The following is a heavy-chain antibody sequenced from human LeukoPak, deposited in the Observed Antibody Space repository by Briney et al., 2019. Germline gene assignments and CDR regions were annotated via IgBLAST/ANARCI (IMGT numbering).Heavy chain of an antibody. J-gene: IGHJ6*02. D-gene: IGHD4-17*01. CDR3: AKVPTVYYYYGMDV. V-gene: IGHV3-23*01. Sequence: GGSLRLSCAASGFTFSSYAMSWVRQAPGKGLEWVSAISGSGGSTYYADSVKGRFTISGDNSKNTLYLQMNSLRAEDTAVYYCAKVPTVYYYYGMDVWGQGTTVTVSS. CDR1: GFTFSSYA. CDR2: ISGSGGST.